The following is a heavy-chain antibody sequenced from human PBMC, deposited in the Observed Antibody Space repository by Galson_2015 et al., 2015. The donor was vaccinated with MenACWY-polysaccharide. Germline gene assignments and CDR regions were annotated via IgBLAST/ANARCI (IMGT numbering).Heavy chain of an antibody. V-gene: IGHV3-33*01. D-gene: IGHD1-1*01. CDR2: IWSDGRKR. CDR3: ARDLTRYHYFDY. CDR1: GFTFSTYG. Sequence: SLRLSCAASGFTFSTYGMHWVRQAPGKGLEWVAFIWSDGRKRDYADSVKGRFTISRDNSKNTLYLQMNSLRDVDTAGYYCARDLTRYHYFDYWGQGTLVTVSS. J-gene: IGHJ4*02.